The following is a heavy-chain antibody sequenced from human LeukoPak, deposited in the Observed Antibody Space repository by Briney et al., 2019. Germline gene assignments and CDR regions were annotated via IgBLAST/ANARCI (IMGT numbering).Heavy chain of an antibody. D-gene: IGHD3-22*01. CDR1: GFTFSDYN. CDR3: AKDRNYYDSSGYYLGYFDY. J-gene: IGHJ4*02. Sequence: GGSLRLSCAASGFTFSDYNMNWVRQAPGKGLEWVSAISGSGGSTYYADSVKGRFTISRDNSKNTLYLQMNSLRAEDTAVYYCAKDRNYYDSSGYYLGYFDYWGQGTLVTVSS. CDR2: ISGSGGST. V-gene: IGHV3-23*01.